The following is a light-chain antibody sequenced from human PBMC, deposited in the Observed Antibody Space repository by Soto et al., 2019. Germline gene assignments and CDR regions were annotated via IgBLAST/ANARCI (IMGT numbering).Light chain of an antibody. CDR3: SSYTSSSTRV. Sequence: QSVLTQPASVSGSPGQSITISCTGTSSDGGAYDYVSWYQQHPDKAPKLMIYEVSNRPSGVSNRFSGSKSVNTATLTISGLQTEDEADYYCSSYTSSSTRVFGTGT. J-gene: IGLJ1*01. CDR2: EVS. V-gene: IGLV2-14*03. CDR1: SSDGGAYDY.